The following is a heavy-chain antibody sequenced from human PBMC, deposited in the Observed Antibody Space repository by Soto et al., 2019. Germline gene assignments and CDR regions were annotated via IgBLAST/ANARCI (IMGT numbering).Heavy chain of an antibody. V-gene: IGHV4-30-4*01. CDR1: GGSISSGDYY. D-gene: IGHD3-22*01. CDR3: ARSNSGYYKWFDP. Sequence: SETLSLTCTVSGGSISSGDYYWSWIRQPPGKGLEWIGYIYYSGSTYYNPSLKSRVTISVDTSKNHFSLKLSSVTAADTAIYYCARSNSGYYKWFDPWGQGTLVTVSS. J-gene: IGHJ5*02. CDR2: IYYSGST.